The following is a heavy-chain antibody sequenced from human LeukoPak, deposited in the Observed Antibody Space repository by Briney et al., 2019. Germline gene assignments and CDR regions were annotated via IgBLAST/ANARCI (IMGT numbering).Heavy chain of an antibody. CDR2: ISAYNGNT. CDR3: ARAVGGGELLFFDY. D-gene: IGHD1-26*01. V-gene: IGHV1-18*01. CDR1: GYTFTSYG. Sequence: ASVTVSCKASGYTFTSYGISWVRQAPGQGLEWMGWISAYNGNTNYAQKLQGRVTMTTDTSTSTAYMELRSLRSDDTAVYYCARAVGGGELLFFDYWGQGTLVTVSS. J-gene: IGHJ4*02.